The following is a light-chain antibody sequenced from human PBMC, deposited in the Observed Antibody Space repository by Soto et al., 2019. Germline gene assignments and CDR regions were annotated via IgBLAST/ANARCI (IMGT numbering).Light chain of an antibody. CDR2: GAS. CDR1: QDIRNY. J-gene: IGKJ3*01. Sequence: DIQLTQSPSFLSASVGDRVTITCRASQDIRNYLAWYQQKPGKAPKLLIYGASTLQSGVPSRFSGSGSGTEFSLTISTLQPEDFATYYCQQLNTNPPFTFGPGTKVDIK. CDR3: QQLNTNPPFT. V-gene: IGKV1-9*01.